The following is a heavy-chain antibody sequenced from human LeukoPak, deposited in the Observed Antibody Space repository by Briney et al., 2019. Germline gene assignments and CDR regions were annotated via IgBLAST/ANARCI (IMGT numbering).Heavy chain of an antibody. CDR1: GFTFSDYD. CDR3: ARVAKERVGGVYYFDY. CDR2: IGTAGDT. V-gene: IGHV3-13*01. Sequence: AGGSLRLPCAASGFTFSDYDMHWVRQATGKGLDWVSAIGTAGDTYYTGSVKGRFTISRENAKNSLYLQMNSLRAGDTAVYYCARVAKERVGGVYYFDYWGQGTLVTVSS. J-gene: IGHJ4*02. D-gene: IGHD1-1*01.